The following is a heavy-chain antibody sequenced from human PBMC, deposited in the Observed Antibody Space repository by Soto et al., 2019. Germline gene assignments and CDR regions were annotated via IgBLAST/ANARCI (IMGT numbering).Heavy chain of an antibody. CDR1: GFTFSNDA. Sequence: EVQLLESGGDLVQPGGSLRVSCAASGFTFSNDAMNWVRQAPGKGLEWVSTIRGSGDKTYYADSVKCRFTISRDNSKSTLFLQMNSLRVEDTAVYYCARAPLGRSDNNGYYTIFDYWGLGTLVTVSS. V-gene: IGHV3-23*01. CDR3: ARAPLGRSDNNGYYTIFDY. J-gene: IGHJ4*02. CDR2: IRGSGDKT. D-gene: IGHD3-22*01.